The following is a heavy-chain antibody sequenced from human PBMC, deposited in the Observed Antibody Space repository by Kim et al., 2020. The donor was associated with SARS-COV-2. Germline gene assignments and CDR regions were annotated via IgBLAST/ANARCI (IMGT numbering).Heavy chain of an antibody. V-gene: IGHV1-69*13. CDR3: ARVVGYCSSTSCYGGAFDI. CDR1: GGTFSSYA. D-gene: IGHD2-2*01. J-gene: IGHJ3*02. Sequence: ASVKVSCKASGGTFSSYAISWVRQAPGQGLEWMGGIIPIFGTANYAQKFQGRVTITADESTSTAYMELSSLRSEDTAVYYCARVVGYCSSTSCYGGAFDIWGQGTMVTVSS. CDR2: IIPIFGTA.